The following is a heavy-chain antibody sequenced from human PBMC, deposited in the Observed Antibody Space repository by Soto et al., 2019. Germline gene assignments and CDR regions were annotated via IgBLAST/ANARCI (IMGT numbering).Heavy chain of an antibody. J-gene: IGHJ6*03. CDR3: ARGAGTTNYYYYMDV. CDR2: IYHSGST. D-gene: IGHD1-7*01. V-gene: IGHV4-4*02. CDR1: SGSISSSNW. Sequence: QVQLQESGPGLVKPSGTLSLTCAVSSGSISSSNWWSWVRQPPGKGLEWIGEIYHSGSTNYNPSLKSLVTISVDKSKNQFSLKLSSVTAADTAVYYCARGAGTTNYYYYMDVWGKGTTVTVSS.